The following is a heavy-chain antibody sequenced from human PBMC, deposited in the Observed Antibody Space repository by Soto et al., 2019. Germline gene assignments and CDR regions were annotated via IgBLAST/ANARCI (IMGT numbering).Heavy chain of an antibody. CDR1: GGSFSGYY. V-gene: IGHV4-34*01. CDR3: ATLIEYSSSQKNWFDP. CDR2: INHSGST. D-gene: IGHD6-13*01. Sequence: SETLSLTCAVYGGSFSGYYWSWIRQPPGKGLEWIGEINHSGSTNYNPSLKSRVTISVDTSKNQFSLKLSSVTAADTAVYYCATLIEYSSSQKNWFDPWGQGTLVTVSS. J-gene: IGHJ5*02.